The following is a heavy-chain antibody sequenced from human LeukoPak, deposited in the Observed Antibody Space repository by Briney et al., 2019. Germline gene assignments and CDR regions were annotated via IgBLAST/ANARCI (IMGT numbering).Heavy chain of an antibody. V-gene: IGHV3-7*01. J-gene: IGHJ5*02. D-gene: IGHD3-10*02. CDR1: GFTLSSHW. CDR3: ARDAGYYVHDL. CDR2: IKEDGSAE. Sequence: PGGSLRLSWAASGFTLSSHWWGWVSQAPRKGLGRVANIKEDGSAEHYVDSVRGRFTISRDNAKNSLYLQMNSLRAEDTAVYYCARDAGYYVHDLWGQGTLVTVSS.